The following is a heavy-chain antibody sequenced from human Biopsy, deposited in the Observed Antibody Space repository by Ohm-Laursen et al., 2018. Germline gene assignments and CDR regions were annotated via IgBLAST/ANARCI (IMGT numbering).Heavy chain of an antibody. J-gene: IGHJ6*02. Sequence: SDTLSLTCTVSGGSVSDSFHFWSWIRQPPGKGLEWIGDVYYSGTTNYNPSLKSRLTISVDTSKNQFSLNLNSVTAADTAVYFCARYVKRYCSGASCYSGYFGMDVWGQGTTVTVS. CDR1: GGSVSDSFHF. V-gene: IGHV4-61*01. CDR2: VYYSGTT. D-gene: IGHD2-15*01. CDR3: ARYVKRYCSGASCYSGYFGMDV.